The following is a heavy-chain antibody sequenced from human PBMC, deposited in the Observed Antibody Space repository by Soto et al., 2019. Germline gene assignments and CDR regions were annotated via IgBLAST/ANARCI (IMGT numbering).Heavy chain of an antibody. CDR1: GFTFSSYG. J-gene: IGHJ3*02. D-gene: IGHD6-13*01. CDR2: IWYDGSNK. Sequence: PGGSLRLSCAASGFTFSSYGMHWVRQAPGKGLEWVAVIWYDGSNKYYADSVKGRFTISRDNSKNTLYLQMNSLRAEDTAVYYCARENGPGYSIDAFDIWGQGTMVTVSS. V-gene: IGHV3-33*01. CDR3: ARENGPGYSIDAFDI.